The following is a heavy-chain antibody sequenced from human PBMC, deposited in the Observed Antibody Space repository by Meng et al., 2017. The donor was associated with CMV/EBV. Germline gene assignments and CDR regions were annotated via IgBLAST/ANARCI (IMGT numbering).Heavy chain of an antibody. CDR2: ISSSSSYI. J-gene: IGHJ6*02. CDR1: GFTFSSYS. Sequence: GGSLRLSCAASGFTFSSYSMNWVRQAPGKGLEWVSSISSSSSYIYYADSVKGRFTISRDNAKNSLYLQMNSLRADDTAVYYCARDQDIVVVPAAINFYYYYGMDVWGQGTTVTVSS. V-gene: IGHV3-21*03. D-gene: IGHD2-2*01. CDR3: ARDQDIVVVPAAINFYYYYGMDV.